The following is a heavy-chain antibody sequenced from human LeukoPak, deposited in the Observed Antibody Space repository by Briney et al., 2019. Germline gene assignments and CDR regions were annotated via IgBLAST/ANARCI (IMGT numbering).Heavy chain of an antibody. Sequence: PGRSLRLSCAASGFTFSTYGMHWVRQAPGKGLEWVAVISYDGSNKYYADSVKGRFTISRDNSKNTLYLQMNSLRAEDTAVYYCARGPGYYGMDVWGQGTAVTVSS. D-gene: IGHD7-27*01. CDR1: GFTFSTYG. V-gene: IGHV3-30*03. CDR3: ARGPGYYGMDV. J-gene: IGHJ6*02. CDR2: ISYDGSNK.